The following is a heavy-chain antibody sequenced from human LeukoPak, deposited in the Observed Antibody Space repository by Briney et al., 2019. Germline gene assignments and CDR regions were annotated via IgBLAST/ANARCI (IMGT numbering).Heavy chain of an antibody. V-gene: IGHV1-18*04. D-gene: IGHD1-26*01. CDR2: ISAYSGKP. CDR3: ARGGPGAEILGFFNHGTFFDY. Sequence: GASVKVSCKASGYTFTGHHIHWVRQAPGQGLEWMGWISAYSGKPNYAQNLQGRVTMTTDTSTSTAYMELRSLRSDDTAVYYCARGGPGAEILGFFNHGTFFDYWGQGALVTVSS. J-gene: IGHJ4*02. CDR1: GYTFTGHH.